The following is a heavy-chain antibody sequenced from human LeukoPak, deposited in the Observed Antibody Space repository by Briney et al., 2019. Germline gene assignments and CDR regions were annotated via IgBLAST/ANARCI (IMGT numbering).Heavy chain of an antibody. CDR1: GFSFSNYW. V-gene: IGHV3-74*01. CDR3: ARGYNWNYFDY. J-gene: IGHJ4*02. D-gene: IGHD1-20*01. CDR2: ISSDGSDT. Sequence: GRSLRLSCAASGFSFSNYWMHWVRQAPGKGLVWVSRISSDGSDTIYADSVKGRFTMSRDNAKNTLYLQMNSLRAEDTAVYYCARGYNWNYFDYWGQGTLVTVSS.